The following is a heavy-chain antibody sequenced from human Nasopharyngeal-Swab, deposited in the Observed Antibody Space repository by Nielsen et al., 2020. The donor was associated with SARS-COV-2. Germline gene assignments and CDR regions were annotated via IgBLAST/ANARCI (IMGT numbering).Heavy chain of an antibody. Sequence: GGSLRLSCKASGDSFSTFWIGWVRQMPGKGLEWMGLTYLFDSDTRYSPSFKGQVTISVDKSISTAYLEWSSLKASDTAIYYCARRGLGDSSIAYWGQGTLVTVSS. CDR3: ARRGLGDSSIAY. V-gene: IGHV5-51*01. CDR2: TYLFDSDT. D-gene: IGHD6-6*01. J-gene: IGHJ4*02. CDR1: GDSFSTFW.